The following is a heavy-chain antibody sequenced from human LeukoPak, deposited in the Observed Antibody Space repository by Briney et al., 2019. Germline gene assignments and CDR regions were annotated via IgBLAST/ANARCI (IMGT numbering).Heavy chain of an antibody. D-gene: IGHD5-12*01. CDR1: GFTLSSYW. CDR2: INNDGVST. CDR3: ARKPLSGGYGGTIDY. Sequence: GGSLRLSCATSGFTLSSYWMHWVRQVPGKGLEWLSRINNDGVSTSYADSVKGRFTISRDNAKNTLYLRMNSLRAEDTAIYYCARKPLSGGYGGTIDYWGQGTLDTVSS. V-gene: IGHV3-74*01. J-gene: IGHJ4*02.